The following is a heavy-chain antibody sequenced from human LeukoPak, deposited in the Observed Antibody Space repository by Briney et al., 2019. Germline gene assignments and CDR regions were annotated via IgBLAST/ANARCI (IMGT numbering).Heavy chain of an antibody. V-gene: IGHV3-33*01. CDR2: IWYDGSNK. D-gene: IGHD3-10*01. J-gene: IGHJ6*02. Sequence: GGSLRLSCAASGFTFRTYGMHWVRQAPGKGLEWVAVIWYDGSNKYYADSVKGRFTISRDNSKNTLYLQMNSLRAEDTAVYYCAREEDYYGSGSSGMDVWGQGTTVTVSS. CDR3: AREEDYYGSGSSGMDV. CDR1: GFTFRTYG.